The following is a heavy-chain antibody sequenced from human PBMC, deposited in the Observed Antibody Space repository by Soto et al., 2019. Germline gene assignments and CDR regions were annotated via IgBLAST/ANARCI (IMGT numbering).Heavy chain of an antibody. CDR2: ISGYNGQT. J-gene: IGHJ6*02. CDR3: XXXXXXXXXXXXXXAMDV. V-gene: IGHV1-18*01. CDR1: AYTFTNYG. Sequence: QVQLVQSGPEVKKPGASVKVSCKASAYTFTNYGISWVRQAPGQGLEWMGWISGYNGQTNYAQKFRGRVTFTTDTXXXXXXXXXXXXXXXXXXXXXXXXXXXXXXXXXXXXAMDVWGQGTTVTVSS.